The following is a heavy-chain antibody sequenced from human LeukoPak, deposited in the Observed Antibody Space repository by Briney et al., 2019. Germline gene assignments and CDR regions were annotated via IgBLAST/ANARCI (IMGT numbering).Heavy chain of an antibody. J-gene: IGHJ4*02. Sequence: ASVKVSCKASGYTFTSYGISWVRQAPGQGLEWMGWISAYNGNTNYAQKLQGRVTMTTDTSTSTAYVELRSLRSDDTAVYYCAREGFRYYDSSGYYGFDYWGQGTLVTVSS. CDR3: AREGFRYYDSSGYYGFDY. CDR2: ISAYNGNT. CDR1: GYTFTSYG. V-gene: IGHV1-18*01. D-gene: IGHD3-22*01.